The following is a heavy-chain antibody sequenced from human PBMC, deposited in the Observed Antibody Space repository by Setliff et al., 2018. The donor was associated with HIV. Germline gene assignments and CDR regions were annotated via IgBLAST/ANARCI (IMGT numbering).Heavy chain of an antibody. V-gene: IGHV4-34*01. Sequence: SETLSLTCAVYGGSFSGYYWSWIRQPPGMGLEWIGEISHGGSTNYNPSLKSRVTISVDTSKNQFSLKLSSVNAADTAVYYCARVLEQVVSDYWGQGTLVTVSS. J-gene: IGHJ4*02. CDR1: GGSFSGYY. CDR3: ARVLEQVVSDY. D-gene: IGHD6-6*01. CDR2: ISHGGST.